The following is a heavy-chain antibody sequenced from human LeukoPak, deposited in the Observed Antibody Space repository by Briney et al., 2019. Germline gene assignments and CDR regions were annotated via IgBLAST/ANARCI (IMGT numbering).Heavy chain of an antibody. V-gene: IGHV1-2*02. Sequence: ASVKVSCKASGYTFTGYYMHWVRQAPGQGLEWMGWINTDSGGTNYAQKFQGRVTMTRDTSISTAYTELSRLRSDDTAVYYCARDGTYCSSTSCYGLNWFDPWGQGTLVTVSS. D-gene: IGHD2-2*01. CDR3: ARDGTYCSSTSCYGLNWFDP. J-gene: IGHJ5*02. CDR1: GYTFTGYY. CDR2: INTDSGGT.